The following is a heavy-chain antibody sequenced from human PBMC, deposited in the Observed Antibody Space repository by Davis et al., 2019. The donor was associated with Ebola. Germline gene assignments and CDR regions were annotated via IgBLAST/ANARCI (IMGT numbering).Heavy chain of an antibody. Sequence: GESLKISCTASEFSIGRFWMSWVRQTPGKGLELVANIKEDGCDKYYVDSVKGRFTISRDNTKNSLYLQMDGLRVEDTGTYFCARDGNWNGPRYFDLWGRGTLATVSS. CDR1: EFSIGRFW. D-gene: IGHD1-1*01. V-gene: IGHV3-7*01. CDR3: ARDGNWNGPRYFDL. J-gene: IGHJ2*01. CDR2: IKEDGCDK.